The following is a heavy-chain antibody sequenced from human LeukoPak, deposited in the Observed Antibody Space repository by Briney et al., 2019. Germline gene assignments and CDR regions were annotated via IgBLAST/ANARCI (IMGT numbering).Heavy chain of an antibody. CDR2: IISKTDGGAT. D-gene: IGHD3-16*01. CDR1: GFTFSNAW. Sequence: GGSLRLSCAASGFTFSNAWMSWVRQAPGKGLEWVGRIISKTDGGATDYAAPVQGRVTISRDDSKTTLYLQMNSLNTEDTAVYYCSRALSYYGMDVWGQGTTVTVSS. J-gene: IGHJ6*02. CDR3: SRALSYYGMDV. V-gene: IGHV3-15*01.